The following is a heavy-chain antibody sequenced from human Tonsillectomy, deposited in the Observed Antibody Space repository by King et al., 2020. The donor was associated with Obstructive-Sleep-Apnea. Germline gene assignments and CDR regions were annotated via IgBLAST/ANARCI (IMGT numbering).Heavy chain of an antibody. CDR1: GVSFSDYY. Sequence: QLVQSGGGLVKPGGSLRLSCAASGVSFSDYYMSWIRQAPGKGLEYISYISSSSSDTNYADSVQGRFSIPRDNAKNSLYLQMNSLRAEDTAVYYCARDIVAGTGYYGMDVWGHGTTVTVSS. CDR2: ISSSSSDT. J-gene: IGHJ6*02. D-gene: IGHD6-19*01. CDR3: ARDIVAGTGYYGMDV. V-gene: IGHV3-11*06.